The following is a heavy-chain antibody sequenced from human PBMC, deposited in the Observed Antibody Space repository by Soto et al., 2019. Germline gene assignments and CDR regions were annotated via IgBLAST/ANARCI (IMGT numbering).Heavy chain of an antibody. Sequence: PSETLSLTCTVSGGSISSVGYYWGWIRQPPGKRLEWIGCVYYSGSTFYNPSLKSRVTITMDTSKNQFSLKLTSVTAADTGVFYCARELDYAAYPKGGGDYYYGMDVWGRGTTVTVSS. CDR1: GGSISSVGYY. J-gene: IGHJ6*02. CDR2: VYYSGST. CDR3: ARELDYAAYPKGGGDYYYGMDV. D-gene: IGHD4-17*01. V-gene: IGHV4-39*02.